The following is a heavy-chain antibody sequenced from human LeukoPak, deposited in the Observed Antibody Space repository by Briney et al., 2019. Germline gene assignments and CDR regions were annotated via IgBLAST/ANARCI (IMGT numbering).Heavy chain of an antibody. CDR2: VIPIFGTT. CDR3: ARRYCSSTSCYGADAFDL. J-gene: IGHJ3*01. V-gene: IGHV1-69*13. D-gene: IGHD2-2*01. Sequence: SVKVSCKASGVTFSSYAISWVRQAPGQGLEWMGGVIPIFGTTKYAQEFQGRVTITADGSTSTAYMELSSLRSEDTAVYYCARRYCSSTSCYGADAFDLWGQGTMVTVSS. CDR1: GVTFSSYA.